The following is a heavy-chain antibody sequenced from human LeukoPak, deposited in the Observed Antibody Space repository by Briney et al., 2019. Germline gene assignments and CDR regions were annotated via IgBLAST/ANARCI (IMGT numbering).Heavy chain of an antibody. CDR1: GYTFTSYY. J-gene: IGHJ4*02. CDR3: ARGTDAYYYDSSDIDY. V-gene: IGHV1-46*01. Sequence: ASVKVSCKATGYTFTSYYMHWLRQPPGQGLEWMGIINPSGGSRSYGQKFQGRVTMTRDTSTSTVYMELSSLRSEDTAVYYCARGTDAYYYDSSDIDYWGQGTLVTVSS. D-gene: IGHD3-22*01. CDR2: INPSGGSR.